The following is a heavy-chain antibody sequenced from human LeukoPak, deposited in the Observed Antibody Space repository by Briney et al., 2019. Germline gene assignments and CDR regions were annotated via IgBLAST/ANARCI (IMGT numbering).Heavy chain of an antibody. CDR2: INPSGGST. D-gene: IGHD2-21*02. CDR1: GYTFTSYY. J-gene: IGHJ6*04. CDR3: ARGRVAYCGGDCSLNYYGMDV. V-gene: IGHV1-46*01. Sequence: ASVKVSCKASGYTFTSYYMHWVRQAPGQGLEWMGIINPSGGSTSYAQKFQGRVTMTRDTSTSTVYMELSSLRSEDTAVYYCARGRVAYCGGDCSLNYYGMDVWGKGTTVTVSS.